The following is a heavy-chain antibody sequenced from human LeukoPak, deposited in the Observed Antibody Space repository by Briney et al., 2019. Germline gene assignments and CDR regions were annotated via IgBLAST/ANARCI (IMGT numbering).Heavy chain of an antibody. CDR3: ARSAADRSTSLYFQH. D-gene: IGHD2/OR15-2a*01. CDR1: GFSFTSFW. CDR2: IYPGDSDT. J-gene: IGHJ1*01. Sequence: GESLKISCKGSGFSFTSFWIGWVRQMPWKDLEWMGIIYPGDSDTRYSPSFQGQVTISADRSTSTAYLQWSRLKASDTAIYYCARSAADRSTSLYFQHWGQGTLVTVSS. V-gene: IGHV5-51*01.